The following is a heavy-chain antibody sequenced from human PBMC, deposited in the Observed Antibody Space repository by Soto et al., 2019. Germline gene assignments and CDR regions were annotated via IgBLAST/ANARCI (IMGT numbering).Heavy chain of an antibody. J-gene: IGHJ5*02. CDR1: GYTFTYYG. D-gene: IGHD6-13*01. CDR3: VRRHVSATGIDWFDP. CDR2: INAANGDT. Sequence: ASVKVSCKASGYTFTYYGLHWVRQAPGQRLEWMGWINAANGDTKYSPKFQGRVTITRDTSASTAYMEPSSLRSEDTAVYYCVRRHVSATGIDWFDPWGQGTLVTVSS. V-gene: IGHV1-3*01.